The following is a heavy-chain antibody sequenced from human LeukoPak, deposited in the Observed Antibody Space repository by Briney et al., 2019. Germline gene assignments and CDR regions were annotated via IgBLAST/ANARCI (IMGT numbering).Heavy chain of an antibody. J-gene: IGHJ6*02. CDR3: ARHRVDSSSPRGMDV. CDR1: GYNFITYW. D-gene: IGHD6-13*01. V-gene: IGHV5-51*01. Sequence: GESLKISCQGSGYNFITYWIGWVRQMPGKGPEWMGIIYPSNSDTRYSPSFQGQVTFSADKSISTAYLQWSSLKASDTAMYYCARHRVDSSSPRGMDVWGQGTTVTVSS. CDR2: IYPSNSDT.